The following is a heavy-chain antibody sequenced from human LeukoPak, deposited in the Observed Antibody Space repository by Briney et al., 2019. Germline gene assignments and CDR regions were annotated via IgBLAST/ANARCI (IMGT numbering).Heavy chain of an antibody. Sequence: EASVKVSCKASGYTFTSYGISWVRQAPGQGLEWMGGIIPVFGTSNYAQKFQGRVTITADESTRTAYMVLSSLRSEDTATYYCARVTGGKYCSTTSCYMRGWFDPWGQGTLVTVSS. J-gene: IGHJ5*02. CDR2: IIPVFGTS. CDR3: ARVTGGKYCSTTSCYMRGWFDP. CDR1: GYTFTSYG. V-gene: IGHV1-69*13. D-gene: IGHD2-2*02.